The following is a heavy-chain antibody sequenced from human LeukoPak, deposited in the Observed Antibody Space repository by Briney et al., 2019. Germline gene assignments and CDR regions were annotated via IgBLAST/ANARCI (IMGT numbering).Heavy chain of an antibody. D-gene: IGHD2-15*01. CDR2: INSDGSST. CDR3: ARDLYCSGGSCYSGDWFDP. Sequence: GGPLRLSCAASGFTFSSYWMHWVRQAPGKGLVWVSRINSDGSSTSYADSVKGRFTISRDNAKNTLYLQMNSLRAEDTAVYYCARDLYCSGGSCYSGDWFDPWGQGTLVTVSS. CDR1: GFTFSSYW. V-gene: IGHV3-74*01. J-gene: IGHJ5*02.